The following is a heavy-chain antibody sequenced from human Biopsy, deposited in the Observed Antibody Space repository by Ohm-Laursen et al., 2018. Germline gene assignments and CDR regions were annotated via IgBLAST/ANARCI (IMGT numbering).Heavy chain of an antibody. CDR3: ARDRGYYSDRTVPGYFDL. CDR2: VYYTGST. J-gene: IGHJ2*01. D-gene: IGHD3-22*01. V-gene: IGHV4-59*02. Sequence: SDTLSLTWSVSGGSVTNYYWSWIRQPPGKGLEWIGYVYYTGSTDYNPSLQSRVTISVDTSKKHFSLRLRSVTPADTAIYYCARDRGYYSDRTVPGYFDLWGRGTLVTVSS. CDR1: GGSVTNYY.